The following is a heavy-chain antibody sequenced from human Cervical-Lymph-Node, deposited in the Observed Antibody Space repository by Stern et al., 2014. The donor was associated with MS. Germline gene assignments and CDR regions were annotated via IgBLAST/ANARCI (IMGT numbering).Heavy chain of an antibody. CDR3: ARDIAAAGTAYWDY. CDR1: GFTFSSYG. V-gene: IGHV3-33*01. J-gene: IGHJ4*02. D-gene: IGHD6-13*01. CDR2: IWYDGSNK. Sequence: QVQLGQSGGGVVQPGRSLRLSCAASGFTFSSYGMHWVRQAPGKGLEWVAVIWYDGSNKYYADSVKGRFTISRDNSKNTLYLQMNSLRAEDTAVYYCARDIAAAGTAYWDYWGQGTLVTVSS.